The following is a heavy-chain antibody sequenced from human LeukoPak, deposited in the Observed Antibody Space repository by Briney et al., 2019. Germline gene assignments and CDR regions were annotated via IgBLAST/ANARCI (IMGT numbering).Heavy chain of an antibody. J-gene: IGHJ4*02. CDR1: GYSINSGYY. V-gene: IGHV4-38-2*01. CDR3: ARRDTGWNYCDY. D-gene: IGHD6-19*01. Sequence: SETLSLTCAVSGYSINSGYYWGWIRQPPGKRLEWIGDIHYKGSTNYNLSLKSRVTISVDTSKDHLSLNLTSVLAADTAIYYCARRDTGWNYCDYWGQGILVTVSS. CDR2: IHYKGST.